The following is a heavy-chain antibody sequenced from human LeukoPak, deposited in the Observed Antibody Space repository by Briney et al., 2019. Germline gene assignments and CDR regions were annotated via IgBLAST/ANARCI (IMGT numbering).Heavy chain of an antibody. V-gene: IGHV1-46*01. CDR1: EYTFTGYY. J-gene: IGHJ4*02. CDR3: ARDRGLWELNY. D-gene: IGHD1-26*01. Sequence: ASVKVSCKASEYTFTGYYMHWVRQAPGQGLEWMGIINPSGGSTSYAQKFQGRVTMTRDMSTSTVYMELSSLRSEDTAVYYCARDRGLWELNYWGQGTLVTVSS. CDR2: INPSGGST.